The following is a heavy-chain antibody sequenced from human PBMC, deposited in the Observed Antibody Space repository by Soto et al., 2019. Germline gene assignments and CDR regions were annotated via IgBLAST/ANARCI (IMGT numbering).Heavy chain of an antibody. J-gene: IGHJ4*02. CDR2: VSYDGSNT. CDR1: RVTFRNYG. CDR3: AKELYGYNWHYGGNFGY. V-gene: IGHV3-30*18. D-gene: IGHD1-7*01. Sequence: PEGSLRLSCTASRVTFRNYGMHWVRQAPGKGLEWVAVVSYDGSNTYYADSVKDRFTISRDNTKNTLYLQMNSLRAEDTAVYYCAKELYGYNWHYGGNFGYWGQGTRVSVST.